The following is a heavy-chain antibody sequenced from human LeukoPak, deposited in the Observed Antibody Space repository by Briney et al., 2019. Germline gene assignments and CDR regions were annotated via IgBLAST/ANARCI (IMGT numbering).Heavy chain of an antibody. Sequence: PSETLSLTCTVSGGSISSSNYYWSWIRQPAGKGLEWIGRIYTSGSTNYNPSLKSRVTMSVDTSKNQFSLKLSSVTAADTAVYYCARVSMVRGVIPSPRYYYYYMDVWGKGTTVTISS. CDR2: IYTSGST. V-gene: IGHV4-61*02. CDR1: GGSISSSNYY. J-gene: IGHJ6*03. CDR3: ARVSMVRGVIPSPRYYYYYMDV. D-gene: IGHD3-10*01.